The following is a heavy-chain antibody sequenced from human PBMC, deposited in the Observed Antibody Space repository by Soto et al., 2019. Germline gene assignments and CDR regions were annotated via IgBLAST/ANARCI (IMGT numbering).Heavy chain of an antibody. J-gene: IGHJ4*02. CDR3: AREEVRGVIISSPYYFDY. V-gene: IGHV1-69*13. CDR1: GGTFSSYA. Sequence: SVKVSCKASGGTFSSYAISWVRQAPGQGLEWTGGIIPIFGTANYAQKFQGRVTITADESTSTAYVELSSLRSEDTAVYYCAREEVRGVIISSPYYFDYWGQGTLVTVSS. CDR2: IIPIFGTA. D-gene: IGHD3-10*01.